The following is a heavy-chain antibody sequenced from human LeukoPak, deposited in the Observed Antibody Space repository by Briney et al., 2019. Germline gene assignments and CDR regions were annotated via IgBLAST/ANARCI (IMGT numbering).Heavy chain of an antibody. CDR1: GFTFSAYW. CDR3: ARDSRYYYDSSGYSALDY. V-gene: IGHV3-7*01. D-gene: IGHD3-22*01. J-gene: IGHJ4*02. CDR2: INQDGSEK. Sequence: PGGSLRLSCAASGFTFSAYWMTWVRQAPGKGLEWVANINQDGSEKSYVDSVKGRFTISRDNAKNSLYLQMNSLRAEDTAVYYCARDSRYYYDSSGYSALDYWGQGTLVTVSS.